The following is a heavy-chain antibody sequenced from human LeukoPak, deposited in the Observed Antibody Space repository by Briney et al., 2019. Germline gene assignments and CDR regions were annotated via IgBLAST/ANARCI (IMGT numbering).Heavy chain of an antibody. J-gene: IGHJ4*02. D-gene: IGHD6-19*01. V-gene: IGHV4-34*01. CDR3: ARLMGSGWYWSPYYFDY. CDR1: GGPFSGYY. Sequence: SETLSLTCAVYGGPFSGYYWSWIRQPPGKGLEWIGEINHSGSTNYNPSLKSRVTISVDTSKNQFSLKLSSVTAADTAVYYCARLMGSGWYWSPYYFDYWGQGTLVTVSS. CDR2: INHSGST.